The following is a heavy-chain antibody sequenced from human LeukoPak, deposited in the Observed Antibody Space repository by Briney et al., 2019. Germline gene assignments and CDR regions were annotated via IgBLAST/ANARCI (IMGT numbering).Heavy chain of an antibody. Sequence: GGSLRLSCAASGFTFASYSMNWVRQAPGKGLEWVSSISGDSTYIYNAQSLKGRFTISRDNSPASLYLQMISLRAEDTAVYYCARVSGRVERQRDLDYWGQGTLVIVSS. V-gene: IGHV3-21*04. CDR3: ARVSGRVERQRDLDY. CDR1: GFTFASYS. J-gene: IGHJ4*02. D-gene: IGHD1-1*01. CDR2: ISGDSTYI.